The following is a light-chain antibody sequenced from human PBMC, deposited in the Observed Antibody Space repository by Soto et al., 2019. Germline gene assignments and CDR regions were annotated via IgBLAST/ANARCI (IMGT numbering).Light chain of an antibody. CDR3: SSYTSSSIDYV. Sequence: QSALTQPASVSGSPGQSITISCTGTSSDVGGYNYVSWYQQHPGKAPKLMIYEVSNRPSGVSNRFSGYKSGNTASLTISGLQAEDEVDYYCSSYTSSSIDYVFGTGTKVTVL. J-gene: IGLJ1*01. CDR2: EVS. CDR1: SSDVGGYNY. V-gene: IGLV2-14*01.